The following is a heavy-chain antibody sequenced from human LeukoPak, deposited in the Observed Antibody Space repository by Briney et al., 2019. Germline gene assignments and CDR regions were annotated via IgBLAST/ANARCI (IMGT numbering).Heavy chain of an antibody. Sequence: EASVKVSCKVSGYTLTELSMHWVRQAPGKGLEWMGGFDPEDGETIYAQKFQGRVTMTEDTSTDTAYMELSSLRSEDTAVYYCATDPPRCYDSSGYHYWGQGTLVTVPS. V-gene: IGHV1-24*01. D-gene: IGHD3-22*01. CDR1: GYTLTELS. CDR2: FDPEDGET. J-gene: IGHJ4*02. CDR3: ATDPPRCYDSSGYHY.